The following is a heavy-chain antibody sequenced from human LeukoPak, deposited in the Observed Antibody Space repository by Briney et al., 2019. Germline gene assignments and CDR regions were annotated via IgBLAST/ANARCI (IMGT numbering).Heavy chain of an antibody. CDR3: ARDFPYYYDSSGPDAFDI. CDR1: GYTFTSYG. D-gene: IGHD3-22*01. CDR2: ISAYNGNT. V-gene: IGHV1-18*01. Sequence: ASVKVSCKASGYTFTSYGISWVRQAPGQGLEWMGWISAYNGNTNYAQKLQGRVTMTTDTSTSTAYMELRSLGSDDTAVYYCARDFPYYYDSSGPDAFDIWGQGTMVTVSS. J-gene: IGHJ3*02.